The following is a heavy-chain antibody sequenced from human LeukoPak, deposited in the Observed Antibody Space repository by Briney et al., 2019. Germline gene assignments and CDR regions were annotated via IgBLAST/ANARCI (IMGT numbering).Heavy chain of an antibody. D-gene: IGHD6-13*01. CDR1: GGSISSGGYY. CDR3: ARGAPMDSSSWYVPSFDY. V-gene: IGHV4-31*03. CDR2: IYYSGST. J-gene: IGHJ4*02. Sequence: SETLSLTCTVSGGSISSGGYYWSWIRQHPGKGLEWIGYIYYSGSTYYSPSLKSRVTISVDTSKNQFSLKLSSVTAADTAVYYCARGAPMDSSSWYVPSFDYWGQGTLVTVSS.